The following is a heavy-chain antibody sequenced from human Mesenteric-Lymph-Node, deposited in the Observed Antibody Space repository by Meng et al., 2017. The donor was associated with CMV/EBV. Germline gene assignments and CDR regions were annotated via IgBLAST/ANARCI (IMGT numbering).Heavy chain of an antibody. J-gene: IGHJ4*02. D-gene: IGHD6-25*01. Sequence: CAASGFIFSTYWMHWVRQAPGKGLVWVSGINSDGRTTTYADSVKGRFTISRDNAKNTLYLQMNSLRAEDTAVYYCVRDVDSSACYDYWGQGTLVTVSS. CDR1: GFIFSTYW. V-gene: IGHV3-74*01. CDR3: VRDVDSSACYDY. CDR2: INSDGRTT.